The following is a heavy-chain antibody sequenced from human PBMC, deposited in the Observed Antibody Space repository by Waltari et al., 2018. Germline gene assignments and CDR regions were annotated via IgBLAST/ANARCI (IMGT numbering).Heavy chain of an antibody. Sequence: QVTLKESGPVLVKPTETLTLTCTVSGFSLRTTRLGVSWIRQPPGKALEWLAHIFSNDEKSYRTSLKNRLTISQDTSKSQVVLIMTNVDPVDTATYYCARVQGNPTDNYYFYYMDVWGEGTTVTVSS. J-gene: IGHJ6*03. CDR1: GFSLRTTRLG. V-gene: IGHV2-26*01. CDR3: ARVQGNPTDNYYFYYMDV. CDR2: IFSNDEK.